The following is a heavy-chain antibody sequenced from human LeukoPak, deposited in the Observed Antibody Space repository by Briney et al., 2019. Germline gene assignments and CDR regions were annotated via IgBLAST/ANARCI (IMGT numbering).Heavy chain of an antibody. J-gene: IGHJ6*03. CDR2: IKSKTDGGTT. V-gene: IGHV3-15*01. D-gene: IGHD6-13*01. Sequence: PGGSLRLSCAASGFTFSNAWMSWVRQAAGKGLEWVGRIKSKTDGGTTDYAAAVKGRFTISREDSKNTLYLQMNSLKTEDTAVYYCTVQAAGYYYYYYMDVWGKGTTVTVSS. CDR3: TVQAAGYYYYYYMDV. CDR1: GFTFSNAW.